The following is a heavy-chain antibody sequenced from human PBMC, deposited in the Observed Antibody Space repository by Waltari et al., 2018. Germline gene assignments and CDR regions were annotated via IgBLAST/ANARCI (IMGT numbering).Heavy chain of an antibody. Sequence: EVQLVQSGAEVKKPGESLKISCKGSGYSFTSYWIGWVRQMPGKGLEWMGIIYPGDSDTRNSPSFQGQVTSSADKSISTAYLQWSSLKASDTAMYYCARHGRYCTGGVCEYYYYMDVWGKGTTVTVSS. CDR1: GYSFTSYW. CDR2: IYPGDSDT. D-gene: IGHD2-8*02. V-gene: IGHV5-51*01. J-gene: IGHJ6*03. CDR3: ARHGRYCTGGVCEYYYYMDV.